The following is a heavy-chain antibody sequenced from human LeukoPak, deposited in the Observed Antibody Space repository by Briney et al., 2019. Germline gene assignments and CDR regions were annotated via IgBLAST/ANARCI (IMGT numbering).Heavy chain of an antibody. J-gene: IGHJ3*02. Sequence: ASVTVSCKASGYTFTGYYIHWVRQAPGQGLEWMGWFNPNSGGTNYAQKFQGRITMARDTSISTAYMELSRLRSDDTAVYYCARVHYIWGTPVRGYAFDIWGQGTMVTVSS. CDR3: ARVHYIWGTPVRGYAFDI. D-gene: IGHD3-16*01. V-gene: IGHV1-2*02. CDR2: FNPNSGGT. CDR1: GYTFTGYY.